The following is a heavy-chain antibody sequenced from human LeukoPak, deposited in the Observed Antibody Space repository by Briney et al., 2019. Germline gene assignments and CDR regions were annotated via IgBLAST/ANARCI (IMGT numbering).Heavy chain of an antibody. V-gene: IGHV1-2*02. D-gene: IGHD3-3*01. Sequence: ASVKVSCKASGYTFTGYPMHWVRQAPGQGLEWMGWINPDSGGTNYAQKFQGSVTLTRETSIRTAYMELNRLTSDDSAVYFCVKIVHYYEVDVWGQGTTVTVSS. CDR2: INPDSGGT. J-gene: IGHJ6*02. CDR3: VKIVHYYEVDV. CDR1: GYTFTGYP.